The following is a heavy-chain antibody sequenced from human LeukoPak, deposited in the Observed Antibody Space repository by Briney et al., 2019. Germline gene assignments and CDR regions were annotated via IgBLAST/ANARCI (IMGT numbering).Heavy chain of an antibody. CDR1: GYTFTSYG. Sequence: GASVKVSCKASGYTFTSYGISWVRQAPGQGLEWMGWISAYNGNTNYAQKLQGRVTMTTDTSTSTAYMELRSLRSDDTAVYYCAREPPYCSSTSCYNYYYYYGMDVWGQGTTVTVSS. D-gene: IGHD2-2*02. V-gene: IGHV1-18*01. CDR2: ISAYNGNT. CDR3: AREPPYCSSTSCYNYYYYYGMDV. J-gene: IGHJ6*02.